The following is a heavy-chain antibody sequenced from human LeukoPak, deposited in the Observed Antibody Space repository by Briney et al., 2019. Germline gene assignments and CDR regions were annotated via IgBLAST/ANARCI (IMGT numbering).Heavy chain of an antibody. J-gene: IGHJ3*02. CDR3: AKVLRFLEWSRMDAFDI. D-gene: IGHD3-3*01. Sequence: PGGSLRLSCAASGFTFSSYAMSWVRQAPGKGLEWVSGISSNGFSTYYADSVKGRFTISRDSSKNTLSLQMNSLRAEDTAVYYCAKVLRFLEWSRMDAFDIWGQGTMVTVSS. CDR2: ISSNGFST. CDR1: GFTFSSYA. V-gene: IGHV3-23*01.